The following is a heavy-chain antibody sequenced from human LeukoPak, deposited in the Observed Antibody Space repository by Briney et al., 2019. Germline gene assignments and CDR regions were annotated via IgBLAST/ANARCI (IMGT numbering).Heavy chain of an antibody. CDR1: GFTFTSSA. Sequence: SVKVSCKASGFTFTSSAVQWVRQTRGQRLEWIGWIVVGSGNTNYAQKFQERVTITRDMSTSTAYMELSSLRSEDTAVYYCSADWNENWCGDLELGRPCYYYYGMDVWGQGTTVTVSS. D-gene: IGHD2-8*01. V-gene: IGHV1-58*01. J-gene: IGHJ6*02. CDR3: SADWNENWCGDLELGRPCYYYYGMDV. CDR2: IVVGSGNT.